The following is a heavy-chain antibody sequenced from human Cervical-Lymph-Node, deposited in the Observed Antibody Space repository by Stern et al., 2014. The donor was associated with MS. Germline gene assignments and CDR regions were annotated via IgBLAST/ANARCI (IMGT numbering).Heavy chain of an antibody. V-gene: IGHV4-59*01. CDR3: TRDGRSSLSEYFQT. D-gene: IGHD6-6*01. CDR1: GGSIGRYY. J-gene: IGHJ1*01. Sequence: QVQLQESGPGLVKPSETLSLTCTVSGGSIGRYYWSWVRQPPGKSLEWVGKNNHNGNTNYNPALKSRVYMSVDTSKNQFSLNLTSVTAADTAVYYCTRDGRSSLSEYFQTWGQGSLVTVSS. CDR2: NNHNGNT.